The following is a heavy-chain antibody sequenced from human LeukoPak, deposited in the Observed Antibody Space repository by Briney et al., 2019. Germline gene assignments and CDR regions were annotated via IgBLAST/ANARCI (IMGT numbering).Heavy chain of an antibody. J-gene: IGHJ4*02. CDR3: AKVALDYGDSFDY. CDR1: GFTFSSYN. D-gene: IGHD4-17*01. CDR2: ITTSSTYT. V-gene: IGHV3-21*01. Sequence: GGSLRLSCAASGFTFSSYNMNWVRQAPGKGLEWVSSITTSSTYTFYADSVKGRFTISRDNAKNSLYLQMNSLRAEDTAIYYCAKVALDYGDSFDYWGQGTLDTVSS.